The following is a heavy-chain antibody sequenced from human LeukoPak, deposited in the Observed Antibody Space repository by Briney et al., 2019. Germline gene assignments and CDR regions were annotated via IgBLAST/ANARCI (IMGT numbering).Heavy chain of an antibody. CDR1: GGSFSGYY. J-gene: IGHJ5*02. CDR3: ARGIGNWFDP. Sequence: SETLSRTCAVYGGSFSGYYWSWIRKPPGKGLEWIGEINHRGSTNYNPSLKSRVTISVDTSKNQFSLKLSSVTAADTAVYYCARGIGNWFDPWGQGTLVTVSS. CDR2: INHRGST. D-gene: IGHD3-22*01. V-gene: IGHV4-34*01.